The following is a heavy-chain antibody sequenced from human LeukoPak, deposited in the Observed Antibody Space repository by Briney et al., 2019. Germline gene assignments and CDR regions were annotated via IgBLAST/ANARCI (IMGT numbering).Heavy chain of an antibody. J-gene: IGHJ4*02. D-gene: IGHD3-10*01. Sequence: SETLSLTCTVSGGSISSYYWSWIRQPPGKGLEWIGYIYYSGSTNYNPSLKSRVTISADTSKNQFSLKLSSVTAADTAVYYCARWALHRDPGIDYWGQGTLVTVSS. CDR2: IYYSGST. V-gene: IGHV4-59*01. CDR3: ARWALHRDPGIDY. CDR1: GGSISSYY.